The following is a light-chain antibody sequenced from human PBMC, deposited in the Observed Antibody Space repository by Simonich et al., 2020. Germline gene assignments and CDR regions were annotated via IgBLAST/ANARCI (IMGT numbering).Light chain of an antibody. CDR3: SSYTSSSIVV. CDR2: DVS. Sequence: QSALTQPASVSGSPGQSITISCTGTSSDVGGYNYVSWYQQHPGKAPKLILYDVSKRPSGVSNRFSGSKSGNTASLTISGLQAEDEAYYYCSSYTSSSIVVFGGGTKLTVL. J-gene: IGLJ2*01. V-gene: IGLV2-14*01. CDR1: SSDVGGYNY.